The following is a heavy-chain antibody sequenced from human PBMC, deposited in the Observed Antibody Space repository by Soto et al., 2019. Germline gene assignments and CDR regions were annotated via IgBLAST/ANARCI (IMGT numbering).Heavy chain of an antibody. J-gene: IGHJ3*02. CDR1: GFIFSPYW. CDR3: ARDAYDYDSSGYYRYDAFDI. V-gene: IGHV3-7*01. CDR2: IKRDGSET. Sequence: GGSLRLSCAASGFIFSPYWMSWVRQAPGKGLEWVANIKRDGSETHYVDSVKGRFTISRDNTKKSLYLQMKSLRVEDTAVYYCARDAYDYDSSGYYRYDAFDIWGQGTMVTVSS. D-gene: IGHD3-22*01.